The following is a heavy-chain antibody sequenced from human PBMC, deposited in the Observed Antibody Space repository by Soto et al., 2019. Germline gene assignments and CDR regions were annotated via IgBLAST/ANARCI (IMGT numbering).Heavy chain of an antibody. CDR3: AKDLHWFVRAV. D-gene: IGHD3-10*01. CDR2: INPDNGNT. V-gene: IGHV1-18*01. CDR1: GYTFTRSG. Sequence: SVKVSCKASGYTFTRSGSSWVRQAPGQGLEWLGWINPDNGNTNYAQHLQGRVSLTTDTSTSTAYMDLRSLRSDDTAVYYCAKDLHWFVRAVWGKGTTVPVSP. J-gene: IGHJ6*04.